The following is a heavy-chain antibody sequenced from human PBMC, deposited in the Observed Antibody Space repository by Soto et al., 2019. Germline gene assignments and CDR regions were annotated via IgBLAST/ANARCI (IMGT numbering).Heavy chain of an antibody. CDR2: IKRNRDGATT. J-gene: IGHJ5*02. CDR1: GFTFTNAW. D-gene: IGHD2-8*02. V-gene: IGHV3-15*07. Sequence: EVQLVESGGALVKPGGSLRLSCAASGFTFTNAWMNWVRQAPGKGLEWVGRIKRNRDGATTDYAAPVKGIFTISRDDSKNMLYLQMNRLKTEDTPVYYCTTILVVDGRGNCFDPWGQGTLVTVSS. CDR3: TTILVVDGRGNCFDP.